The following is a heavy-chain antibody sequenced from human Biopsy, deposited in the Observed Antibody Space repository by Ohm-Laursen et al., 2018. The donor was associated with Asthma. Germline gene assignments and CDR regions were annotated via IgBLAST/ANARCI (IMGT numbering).Heavy chain of an antibody. CDR2: VYYSGST. J-gene: IGHJ4*02. Sequence: SQTLSLTCTVSYGSITSGGYYWTWIRQHLGKGRVWIGFVYYSGSTYYNPSLKSRVSKSIDTSKNQLPLKLSSVNAADTAVYYCARAQDYYDSRGYYRSFDYWGQGTLVTVSS. CDR1: YGSITSGGYY. D-gene: IGHD3-22*01. V-gene: IGHV4-31*03. CDR3: ARAQDYYDSRGYYRSFDY.